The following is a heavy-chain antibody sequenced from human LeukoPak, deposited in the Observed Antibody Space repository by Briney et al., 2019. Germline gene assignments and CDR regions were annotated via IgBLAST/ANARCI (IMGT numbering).Heavy chain of an antibody. Sequence: SQTLSLTCAVSGGSISSGGYYWSWIRQHPGKGLEWIGYIYYSGSTYYNPSLKSRVTISVDKSKNQFSLKLSSVTAADTAVYYCARDPTYYYDSSGSNYFDYWGQGTLVTVSS. CDR2: IYYSGST. CDR1: GGSISSGGYY. V-gene: IGHV4-31*11. J-gene: IGHJ4*02. CDR3: ARDPTYYYDSSGSNYFDY. D-gene: IGHD3-22*01.